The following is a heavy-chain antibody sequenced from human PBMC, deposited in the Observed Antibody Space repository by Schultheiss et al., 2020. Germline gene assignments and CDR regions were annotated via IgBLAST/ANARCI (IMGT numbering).Heavy chain of an antibody. CDR3: ARAVPAAMPYYYYYGMDV. Sequence: SETLSLTCTVSGGSISSYYWSWIRQPPGKGLEWIGYIYYTGSTNYNPSLKSRVTLSVDTSKNQFSLKLTSVTAADTAVYYCARAVPAAMPYYYYYGMDVWGQGTTVTVSS. CDR1: GGSISSYY. D-gene: IGHD2-2*01. J-gene: IGHJ6*02. V-gene: IGHV4-59*08. CDR2: IYYTGST.